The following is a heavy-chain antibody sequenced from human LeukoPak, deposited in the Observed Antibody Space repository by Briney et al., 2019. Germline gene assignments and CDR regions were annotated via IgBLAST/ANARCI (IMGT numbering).Heavy chain of an antibody. D-gene: IGHD4-11*01. CDR3: ATMTTVTYLFDY. CDR2: IYTSGST. V-gene: IGHV4-61*02. J-gene: IGHJ4*02. Sequence: SWETLSLSCTVSGFSISGGCFYWIWMRQPAGQELEWFVRIYTSGSTYYNPSLKSRVTISVDTSKNQFSLKLSSVTAADTAVYYCATMTTVTYLFDYWGQGTLVTVSS. CDR1: GFSISGGCFY.